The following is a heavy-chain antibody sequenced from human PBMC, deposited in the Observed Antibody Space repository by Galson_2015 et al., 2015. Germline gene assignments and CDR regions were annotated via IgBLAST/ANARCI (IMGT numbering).Heavy chain of an antibody. V-gene: IGHV4-4*02. CDR2: IYHSGST. J-gene: IGHJ2*01. CDR1: GGSISNSNW. Sequence: SETLSLTCAVSGGSISNSNWWSWVRQPPGKGLEWIGEIYHSGSTKYNPSLKSRVTISVDKSKNQFSLKMTSATAADTAVYYRARVATAGIAVAVVLGSGRHFDLWGRGTLVTVSS. CDR3: ARVATAGIAVAVVLGSGRHFDL. D-gene: IGHD6-19*01.